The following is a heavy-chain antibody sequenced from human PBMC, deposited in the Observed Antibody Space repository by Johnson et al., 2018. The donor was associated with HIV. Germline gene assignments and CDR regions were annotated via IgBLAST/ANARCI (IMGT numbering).Heavy chain of an antibody. CDR3: AKDLGDAVGTTHDAFDI. J-gene: IGHJ3*02. Sequence: QVQLVEAGGGVVQPGRSLRLSCAASGFTFSSYAMHWVRQAPGTGLDWVAVISYDGANKYYADSVKGRFTISRDNSKNTLYLQMHSLRAEDTAVYYCAKDLGDAVGTTHDAFDIWGQGTTVTVSS. CDR2: ISYDGANK. D-gene: IGHD1-26*01. V-gene: IGHV3-30*04. CDR1: GFTFSSYA.